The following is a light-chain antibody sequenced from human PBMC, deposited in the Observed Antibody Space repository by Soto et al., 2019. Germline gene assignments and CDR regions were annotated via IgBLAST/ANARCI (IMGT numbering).Light chain of an antibody. CDR1: SSDLGGYNY. Sequence: QSALTQPASVSGSPGQSITISCTGTSSDLGGYNYVSWYQQHPGRAPKLIIYSVTYRRSGVSSRFSGSNSGDTASLTISGLQSEYEADYYCSSHTSSNTVVFVGGTKLTVL. CDR2: SVT. CDR3: SSHTSSNTVV. V-gene: IGLV2-14*01. J-gene: IGLJ3*02.